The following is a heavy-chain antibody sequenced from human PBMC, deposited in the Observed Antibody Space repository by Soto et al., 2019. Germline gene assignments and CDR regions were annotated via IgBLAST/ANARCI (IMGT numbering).Heavy chain of an antibody. J-gene: IGHJ6*02. V-gene: IGHV6-1*01. CDR1: GDSVSSNSAA. CDR2: TYYRSKWYN. D-gene: IGHD6-6*01. CDR3: ARESRYSSSLTQPYYYYKGMDV. Sequence: SQTLSLTCAISGDSVSSNSAAWNWIRQSPSRGLEWLGRTYYRSKWYNDYAVSVKSRITINPDTSKNQFSLQLNSVTPEDTAVYYCARESRYSSSLTQPYYYYKGMDVWGQGTTITVSS.